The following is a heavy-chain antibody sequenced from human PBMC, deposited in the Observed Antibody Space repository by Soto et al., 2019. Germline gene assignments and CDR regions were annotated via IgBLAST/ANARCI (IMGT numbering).Heavy chain of an antibody. CDR1: GYSFTIYW. D-gene: IGHD2-2*01. Sequence: GESLKISCKGSGYSFTIYWIGWVRQMPGKGLEWMGIIYPGDSDTRYSPSFQGQVTISADKSISTAYLQWSSLKASDTAMYYCARGLGYCSSTSCPDYYYGMDVWGQGTTVTVSS. J-gene: IGHJ6*02. CDR2: IYPGDSDT. CDR3: ARGLGYCSSTSCPDYYYGMDV. V-gene: IGHV5-51*01.